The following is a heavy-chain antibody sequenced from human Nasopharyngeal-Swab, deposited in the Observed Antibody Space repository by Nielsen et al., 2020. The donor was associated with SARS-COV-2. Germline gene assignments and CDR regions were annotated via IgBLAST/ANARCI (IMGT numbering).Heavy chain of an antibody. V-gene: IGHV1-58*01. J-gene: IGHJ4*02. CDR3: AATGFDS. D-gene: IGHD1-1*01. CDR2: TVVGSGNT. Sequence: WVRQAPGQRLEWIGWTVVGSGNTNYAQKFQERVTITRDMSTSTAYMELSSLRSEDTAVYYCAATGFDSWGQGTLVTVSS.